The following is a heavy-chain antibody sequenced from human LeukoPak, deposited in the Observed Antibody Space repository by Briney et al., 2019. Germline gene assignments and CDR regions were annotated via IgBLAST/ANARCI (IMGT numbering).Heavy chain of an antibody. Sequence: SQTLSLTCTVSGGSISSGGHYWTWIRQLPGKGLEWIGYIFYSGSTYYNPSLKSRVTISVDTSKNQFSLKLKSVTAADTAVYYCASRSPPGETGYFDYWGQGTLVTVSS. V-gene: IGHV4-31*03. J-gene: IGHJ4*02. D-gene: IGHD2-21*01. CDR1: GGSISSGGHY. CDR3: ASRSPPGETGYFDY. CDR2: IFYSGST.